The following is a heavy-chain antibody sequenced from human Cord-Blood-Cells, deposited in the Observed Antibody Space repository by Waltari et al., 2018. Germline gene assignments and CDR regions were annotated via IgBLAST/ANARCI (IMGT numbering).Heavy chain of an antibody. D-gene: IGHD2-21*02. CDR3: ARRGGDAYWYFDL. CDR1: GYSFTSYL. J-gene: IGHJ2*01. CDR2: NYPGHSET. Sequence: EVQLVQSGAEVKKPGESLKISCKGSGYSFTSYLTGWVRPRPGKGLEWVGINYPGHSETRDSPPFQGKVTISPDKSISTAYLQWSSLKASDTAMDYCARRGGDAYWYFDLWGRGTLVTVSS. V-gene: IGHV5-51*03.